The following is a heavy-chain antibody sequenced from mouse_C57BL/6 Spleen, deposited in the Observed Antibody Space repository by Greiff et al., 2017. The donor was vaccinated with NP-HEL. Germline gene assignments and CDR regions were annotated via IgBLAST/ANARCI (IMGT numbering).Heavy chain of an antibody. CDR3: ARFIYDGYLVDY. D-gene: IGHD2-3*01. V-gene: IGHV1-76*01. CDR2: IYPGSGNT. J-gene: IGHJ2*01. Sequence: QVQLQQSGAELVRPGASVKLSCKASGYTFTDYYINWVKQRPGQGLEWIARIYPGSGNTYYHEKFKGKGTLTAEKSSSTAYMQLSSRTSEDSAVYFCARFIYDGYLVDYWGQGTTLTVSS. CDR1: GYTFTDYY.